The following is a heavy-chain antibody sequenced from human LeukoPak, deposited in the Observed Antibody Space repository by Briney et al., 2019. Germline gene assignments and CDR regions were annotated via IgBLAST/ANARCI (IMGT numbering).Heavy chain of an antibody. Sequence: PSETLSLTCTVSGGSISSSSYYWGWIRQPPGKGLEWIGSIYYSGSTYYNPSLKSRVTISVDTSKNQFSLKLSSVTAADTAVYYCASTELLWFGESYNWFDPWGQGTLVTVSS. CDR1: GGSISSSSYY. J-gene: IGHJ5*02. V-gene: IGHV4-39*01. D-gene: IGHD3-10*01. CDR3: ASTELLWFGESYNWFDP. CDR2: IYYSGST.